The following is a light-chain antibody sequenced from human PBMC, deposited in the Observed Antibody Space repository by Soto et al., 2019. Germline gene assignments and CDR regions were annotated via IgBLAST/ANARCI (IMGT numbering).Light chain of an antibody. CDR3: QQYNSYPYT. V-gene: IGKV1-5*03. CDR1: QSISSW. J-gene: IGKJ2*01. Sequence: DIQMTQSPSTLSASVGDRVSITCRASQSISSWLAWYQQKPGKAPKLLIYKASSLESGVPSRFSGSGSGTEFTLTISSLQPDDFATYYCQQYNSYPYTFGQGTKLEIK. CDR2: KAS.